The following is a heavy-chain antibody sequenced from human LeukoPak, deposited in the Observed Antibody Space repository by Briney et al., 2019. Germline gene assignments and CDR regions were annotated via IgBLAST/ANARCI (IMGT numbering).Heavy chain of an antibody. CDR3: TTGGAVLAVLRGWFDP. J-gene: IGHJ5*02. CDR2: ISWDGGST. Sequence: PGGSLRLSCVASGFRFSDYAMTWVRQAPGKGLEWVSLISWDGGSTYYADSVKGRFTISRDNSKNSLYLQMNSLRTEDTALYYCTTGGAVLAVLRGWFDPWGQGTLVTVSS. V-gene: IGHV3-43*02. CDR1: GFRFSDYA. D-gene: IGHD2-8*02.